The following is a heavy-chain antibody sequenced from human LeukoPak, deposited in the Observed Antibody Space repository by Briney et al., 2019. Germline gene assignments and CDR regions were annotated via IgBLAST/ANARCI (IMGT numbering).Heavy chain of an antibody. J-gene: IGHJ4*02. D-gene: IGHD3-22*01. V-gene: IGHV4-31*03. CDR1: GAPICSGGYY. CDR3: ASGDGYNYRYFDY. CDR2: IHDSGST. Sequence: KTSETLSLTCTVSGAPICSGGYYWTWIRQPPGKGLEWIGYIHDSGSTYYKPSLKSRITISLDTSKNQFSVKLSSVTAADTAVYYCASGDGYNYRYFDYWGQGTLVAVSS.